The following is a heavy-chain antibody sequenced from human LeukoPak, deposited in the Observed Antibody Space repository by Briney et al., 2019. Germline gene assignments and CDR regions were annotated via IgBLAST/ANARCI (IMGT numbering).Heavy chain of an antibody. CDR2: IYYSGSA. CDR3: ARHSGSYGRSWFDY. CDR1: GGSISSSNYY. J-gene: IGHJ4*02. D-gene: IGHD6-13*01. Sequence: PSETLSLTCTVSGGSISSSNYYWGWIRQPPGKGLEWIGSIYYSGSAYYNPSLKSRVTISVDTSRNQFSLKLTSVTAADTAVYYSARHSGSYGRSWFDYWGQGTLVTVSS. V-gene: IGHV4-39*01.